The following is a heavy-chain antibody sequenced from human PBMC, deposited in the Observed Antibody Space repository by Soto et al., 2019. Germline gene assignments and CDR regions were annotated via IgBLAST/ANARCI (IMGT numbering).Heavy chain of an antibody. CDR3: AKESGGIGGSFDY. CDR2: ISGSGGST. V-gene: IGHV3-23*01. CDR1: GFTFRSDG. D-gene: IGHD2-15*01. Sequence: EVQLLESGGGLVQPGGSLRLSCAASGFTFRSDGMSWVRQAPGKGLEWVSGISGSGGSTYYADSVKGWFTISRDNSKNALYREMNSLRAEDTAVYYCAKESGGIGGSFDYWGQGTLVTVSS. J-gene: IGHJ4*02.